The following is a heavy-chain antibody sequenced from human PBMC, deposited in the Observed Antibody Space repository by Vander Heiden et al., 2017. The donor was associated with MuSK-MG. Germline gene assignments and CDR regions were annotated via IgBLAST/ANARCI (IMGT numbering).Heavy chain of an antibody. CDR1: GGPVSSYY. Sequence: QVQLQESGPGLVKPSETLSLTCSVSGGPVSSYYWSWIRQPPGKGLEWIGYMDYSGSTDYNPSLKSRVTISVDTSKNQFSLKLRSVTAADTALYYCATARGSGYYSHFDYWGQGTLVTVYS. CDR2: MDYSGST. V-gene: IGHV4-59*02. J-gene: IGHJ4*02. D-gene: IGHD3-3*01. CDR3: ATARGSGYYSHFDY.